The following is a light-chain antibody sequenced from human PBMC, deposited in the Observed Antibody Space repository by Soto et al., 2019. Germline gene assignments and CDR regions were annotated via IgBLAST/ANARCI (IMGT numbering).Light chain of an antibody. V-gene: IGKV2-28*01. Sequence: IALTQSPLSLSVTPGEPSSISCRFSQSLLHSNGYNYLDWYLQKPGQSPQLLIYSGSNRASGVPDRFSGSGSGTDFTLKISRVEAEDVGVYYCMQALQTPTFGQGTRLEIK. CDR2: SGS. J-gene: IGKJ5*01. CDR3: MQALQTPT. CDR1: QSLLHSNGYNY.